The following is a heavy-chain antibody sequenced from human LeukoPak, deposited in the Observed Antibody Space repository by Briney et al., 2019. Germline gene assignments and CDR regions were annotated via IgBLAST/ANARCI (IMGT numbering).Heavy chain of an antibody. CDR1: GYTFTSYG. D-gene: IGHD5-24*01. CDR2: ISAYNGNT. J-gene: IGHJ2*01. CDR3: ARGTDGYNSPFDL. Sequence: GASVKVSCKASGYTFTSYGISWVRQAPGQGLEWLGWISAYNGNTNYAQKLQGRVTMTRDTPTSTAYTELRSLRSDDTAVYYCARGTDGYNSPFDLWGRGTLVTVSS. V-gene: IGHV1-18*01.